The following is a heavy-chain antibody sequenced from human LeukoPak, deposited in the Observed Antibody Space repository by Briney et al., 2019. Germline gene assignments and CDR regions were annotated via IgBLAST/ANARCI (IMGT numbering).Heavy chain of an antibody. CDR1: GHTFPLYY. D-gene: IGHD3-22*01. CDR2: HNPSGGST. CDR3: ARDFGDYYDSSGYYDY. J-gene: IGHJ4*02. Sequence: SESVLYGSSGHTFPLYYMHGVPQAPGQGLEEMGIHNPSGGSTSYAQKCQGRVTMTRDMSTSTVYMELSSLRSEDTAVYYCARDFGDYYDSSGYYDYWGQGTLVTVSS. V-gene: IGHV1-46*01.